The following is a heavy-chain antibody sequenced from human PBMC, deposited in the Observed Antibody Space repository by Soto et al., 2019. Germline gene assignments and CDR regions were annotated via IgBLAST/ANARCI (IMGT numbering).Heavy chain of an antibody. Sequence: PSETLSLTCTVSGGTINSNYWSWIRQPPGKGLEWIGYIYYRGSTNYNPSLKSRVTISVDTSKKQFYLKLNSVTAADTAVYYCARDRGANGAYFDYWGQGTLVTVSS. CDR2: IYYRGST. CDR1: GGTINSNY. CDR3: ARDRGANGAYFDY. D-gene: IGHD3-10*01. J-gene: IGHJ4*02. V-gene: IGHV4-59*01.